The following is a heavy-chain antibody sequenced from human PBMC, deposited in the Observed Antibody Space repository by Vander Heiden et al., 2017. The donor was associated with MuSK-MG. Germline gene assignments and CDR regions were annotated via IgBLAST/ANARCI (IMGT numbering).Heavy chain of an antibody. CDR2: IYYRSKWYS. CDR3: ARDGPDSSGKYFFDS. V-gene: IGHV6-1*01. Sequence: QTLSLTCDVSGHRVSDSHAAWNWIRQSPQRGLEWLGRIYYRSKWYSDYSVSVKRRIAINPDTSKNQFSLQLNSVTPEDTAVYYCARDGPDSSGKYFFDSWGQGTQVTVS. CDR1: GHRVSDSHAA. D-gene: IGHD6-19*01. J-gene: IGHJ4*01.